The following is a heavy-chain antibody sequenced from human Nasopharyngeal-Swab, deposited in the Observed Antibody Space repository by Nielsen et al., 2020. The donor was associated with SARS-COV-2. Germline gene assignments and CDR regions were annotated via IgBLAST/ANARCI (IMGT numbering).Heavy chain of an antibody. V-gene: IGHV3-30*02. Sequence: GGSLRLSCAASGFTFSSYGMHWVRQAPGKGLEWVAFIRYDGFNQHYADSVKGRFTISRDNSKNTLYLQMNSLRAEDTAVYYCAKYLGALDYWGQGTLVTVSS. CDR1: GFTFSSYG. CDR3: AKYLGALDY. J-gene: IGHJ4*02. D-gene: IGHD3-10*01. CDR2: IRYDGFNQ.